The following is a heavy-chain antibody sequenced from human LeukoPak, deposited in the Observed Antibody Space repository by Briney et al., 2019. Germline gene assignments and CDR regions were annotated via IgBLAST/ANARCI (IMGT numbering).Heavy chain of an antibody. D-gene: IGHD5-24*01. V-gene: IGHV3-30*18. J-gene: IGHJ4*02. CDR3: AKRNTGRDGYNQGDY. Sequence: GGSLRLSCAASGFTFSSYGMPWVRQAPGKGLEWVAVISYDGSNKYYADSVKGRFTISRDDSKNTLYLQMNSLRAEDTAVYYCAKRNTGRDGYNQGDYWGQGTLVTVSS. CDR2: ISYDGSNK. CDR1: GFTFSSYG.